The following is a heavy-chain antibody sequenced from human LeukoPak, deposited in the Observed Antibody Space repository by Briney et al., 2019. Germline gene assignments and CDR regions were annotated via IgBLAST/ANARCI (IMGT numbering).Heavy chain of an antibody. CDR2: ISSSGSTI. D-gene: IGHD3-10*02. CDR3: AELGIAMIGGV. CDR1: GFTFSSYE. Sequence: GGSLRLSCAASGFTFSSYEMNWVRQAPGKGLEWVSYISSSGSTIYYADSVKSRFTISRDNAKNSLYLQMNSLRAEDTAVYYCAELGIAMIGGVWGKGTTVTISS. J-gene: IGHJ6*04. V-gene: IGHV3-48*03.